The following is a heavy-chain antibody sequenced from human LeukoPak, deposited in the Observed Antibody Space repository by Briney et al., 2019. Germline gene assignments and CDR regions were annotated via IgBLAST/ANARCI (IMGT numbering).Heavy chain of an antibody. D-gene: IGHD5-18*01. CDR2: INHSGST. CDR1: GGSFSGYY. J-gene: IGHJ4*02. V-gene: IGHV4-34*01. CDR3: ARQRIQLWSVDTYFDY. Sequence: SETLSLTCAVYGGSFSGYYWSWIRQPPGKGLEWIGEINHSGSTNYNPSLKSRVTISVDTSKNQFSLKLSSVTAADTAVYYCARQRIQLWSVDTYFDYRGQGTLVTVSS.